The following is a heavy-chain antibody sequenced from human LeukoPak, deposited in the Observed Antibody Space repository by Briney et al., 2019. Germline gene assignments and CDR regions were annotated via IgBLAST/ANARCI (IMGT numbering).Heavy chain of an antibody. CDR1: GFTFSNYW. J-gene: IGHJ4*02. D-gene: IGHD3-10*01. Sequence: GGSLRLSCRVSGFTFSNYWMSWVRQAPGKGLKWVANIKKDGSEEFYVDSVKGRFTISRDNAKNSLFLQMNSLRVDDTAVYFCARDGAARGSGSFGDWGQGTLVTVSS. CDR2: IKKDGSEE. CDR3: ARDGAARGSGSFGD. V-gene: IGHV3-7*03.